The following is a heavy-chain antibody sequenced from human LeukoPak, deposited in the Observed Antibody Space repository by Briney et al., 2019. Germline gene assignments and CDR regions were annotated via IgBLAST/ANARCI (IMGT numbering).Heavy chain of an antibody. J-gene: IGHJ4*02. V-gene: IGHV4-31*03. Sequence: SETLSLTCTVYGGSISSGGNYWSWIRQHPGRGLEWIGYIYYTGSAYYNPSLKSRLTISLDTSKNQFSLNLSSVTAADTAVYYCARSLGGTDFDHWGQGTLVTVSS. CDR3: ARSLGGTDFDH. CDR1: GGSISSGGNY. CDR2: IYYTGSA. D-gene: IGHD3-16*01.